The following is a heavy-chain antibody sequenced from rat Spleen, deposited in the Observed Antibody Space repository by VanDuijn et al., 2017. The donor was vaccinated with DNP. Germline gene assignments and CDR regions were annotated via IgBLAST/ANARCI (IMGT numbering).Heavy chain of an antibody. D-gene: IGHD1-9*01. CDR1: GFTFSSFP. J-gene: IGHJ2*01. Sequence: EVQLVESGGGSVQPGRSMKLSCAASGFTFSSFPMAWVRQAPTKGLDWVATISNTGDSTYYRDSVRGRFTISRDNAKSSLYLQMDSLRSEDTATYYCARSYYGYNLVDYWGQGVMVTVSS. CDR3: ARSYYGYNLVDY. CDR2: ISNTGDST. V-gene: IGHV5-46*01.